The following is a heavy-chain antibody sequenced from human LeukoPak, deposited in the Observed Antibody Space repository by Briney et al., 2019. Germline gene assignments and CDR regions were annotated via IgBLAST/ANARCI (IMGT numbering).Heavy chain of an antibody. V-gene: IGHV3-74*01. CDR1: GFTFSSYW. J-gene: IGHJ5*02. D-gene: IGHD3-22*01. CDR3: VRAKYYYDSSGQSYPNWFDP. CDR2: VNTDGRVT. Sequence: GGSLRLSCAASGFTFSSYWMHWVRHAPGKGLVWVSRVNTDGRVTNYADSVKGRFTISRDNAKNTLYLQMNSLRAEDTAVYYCVRAKYYYDSSGQSYPNWFDPWGQGTQVTVSS.